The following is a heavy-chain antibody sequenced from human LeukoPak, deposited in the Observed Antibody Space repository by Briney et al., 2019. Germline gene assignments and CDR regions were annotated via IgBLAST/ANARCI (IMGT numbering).Heavy chain of an antibody. J-gene: IGHJ5*02. CDR2: VCGSGGST. V-gene: IGHV3-23*01. D-gene: IGHD6-19*01. CDR1: VFTFRSYA. Sequence: PGWALRLSCAASVFTFRSYAMIGVREAPGKGLKGVSAVCGSGGSTYYAASVKGRFTISRDNSKNTLYLQMNSLRAADTAVYYCAKNLRKQWLPRGWFDPWGQGTLVTVSS. CDR3: AKNLRKQWLPRGWFDP.